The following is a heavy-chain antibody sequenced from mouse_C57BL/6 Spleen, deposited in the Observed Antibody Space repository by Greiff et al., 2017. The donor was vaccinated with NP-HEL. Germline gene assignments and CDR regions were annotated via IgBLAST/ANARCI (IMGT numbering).Heavy chain of an antibody. V-gene: IGHV1-74*01. D-gene: IGHD2-2*01. J-gene: IGHJ3*01. Sequence: QVQLQQPGAELVKPGASVKVSCKASGYTFTSYWMHWVKQRPGQGLEWIGRIHPSDSDTNYNQKFKGKATLTVDKSSSTAYMQLSSLTSEGSAVYCCTISGGYDGAWFAYWGQGTLVTVSA. CDR1: GYTFTSYW. CDR2: IHPSDSDT. CDR3: TISGGYDGAWFAY.